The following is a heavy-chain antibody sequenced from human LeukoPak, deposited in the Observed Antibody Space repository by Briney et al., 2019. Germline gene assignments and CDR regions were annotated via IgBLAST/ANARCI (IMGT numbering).Heavy chain of an antibody. CDR2: ISDSGGST. Sequence: SGGSLRLSCAVSGITLSNYGMSWVRQAPGKGLEWVAGISDSGGSTNYADSVKGRFTISRDNPKNTLYLQMNSVRAEDTAVYFCAKRGVVIRVILVGFHKEAYYFDSWGQGALVTVSS. V-gene: IGHV3-23*01. D-gene: IGHD3-22*01. CDR1: GITLSNYG. J-gene: IGHJ4*02. CDR3: AKRGVVIRVILVGFHKEAYYFDS.